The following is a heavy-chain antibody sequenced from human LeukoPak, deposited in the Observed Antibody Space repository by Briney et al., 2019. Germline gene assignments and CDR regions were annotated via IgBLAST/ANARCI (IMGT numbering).Heavy chain of an antibody. Sequence: SETLSLTCAVYGGSFSGYYWSWIRQPPGKGLEWIGEINHSGSTNYNPSLKSRVTISVDTSKNQFSLKLSSVTAVDTAVYYCARGRLRAYYDFWSGRTSWFDPWGQGTLVTVPS. CDR1: GGSFSGYY. CDR3: ARGRLRAYYDFWSGRTSWFDP. V-gene: IGHV4-34*01. J-gene: IGHJ5*02. D-gene: IGHD3-3*01. CDR2: INHSGST.